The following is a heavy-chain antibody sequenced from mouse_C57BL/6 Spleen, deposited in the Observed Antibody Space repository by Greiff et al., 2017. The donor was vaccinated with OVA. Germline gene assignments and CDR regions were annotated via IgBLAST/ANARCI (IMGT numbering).Heavy chain of an antibody. CDR1: GFTFSDYY. CDR2: INYDGSST. V-gene: IGHV5-16*01. CDR3: ARDSPSLRSFDY. Sequence: EVQRVESEGGLVQPGSSMKLSCTASGFTFSDYYMAWVRQVPEKGLEWVANINYDGSSTYYLDSLKSRFIISRDNAKNILYLQMSSLKSEDTATYYCARDSPSLRSFDYWGQGTTLTVSS. D-gene: IGHD1-1*01. J-gene: IGHJ2*01.